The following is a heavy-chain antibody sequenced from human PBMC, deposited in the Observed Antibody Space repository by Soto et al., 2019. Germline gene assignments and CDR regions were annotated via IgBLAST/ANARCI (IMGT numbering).Heavy chain of an antibody. J-gene: IGHJ4*02. V-gene: IGHV3-21*01. D-gene: IGHD6-13*01. CDR1: GFTFSSYS. Sequence: PGGSLRLSCAASGFTFSSYSMNWVRQAPGKGLEWVSSISSSSSYIYYADSVKGRFTISRDNAKHSLYLQMNSLRAEDTAVYYCARVAAIAAAGPQFDYWGQGTLVTVSS. CDR2: ISSSSSYI. CDR3: ARVAAIAAAGPQFDY.